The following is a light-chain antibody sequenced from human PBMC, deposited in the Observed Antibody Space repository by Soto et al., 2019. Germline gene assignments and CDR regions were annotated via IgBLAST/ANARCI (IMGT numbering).Light chain of an antibody. Sequence: QSVLTQPPSVSGAPGQRVTISCTGSSSNIGAGYDVHWYQQLPGTAPKLLIYANSNRPSGVPDRFSGSKSGTSASLVSTGLQAEDEADYYCQSYDSSLGGGVFGGGTKLTVL. J-gene: IGLJ3*02. CDR1: SSNIGAGYD. CDR3: QSYDSSLGGGV. V-gene: IGLV1-40*01. CDR2: ANS.